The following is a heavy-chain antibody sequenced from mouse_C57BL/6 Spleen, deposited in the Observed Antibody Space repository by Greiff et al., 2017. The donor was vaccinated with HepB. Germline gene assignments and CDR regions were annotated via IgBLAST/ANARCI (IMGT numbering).Heavy chain of an antibody. CDR1: GFTFSDYG. CDR3: ARGTTVVEDYYAMDY. J-gene: IGHJ4*01. CDR2: ISSGSSTI. D-gene: IGHD1-1*01. V-gene: IGHV5-17*01. Sequence: EVQLVESGGGLVKPGGSLKLSCAASGFTFSDYGMHWVRQAPEKGLEWVAYISSGSSTIYYADTVKGRFTISRDNAKNTLFLQMTSLRSEDTAMYYCARGTTVVEDYYAMDYWGQGTSVTVSS.